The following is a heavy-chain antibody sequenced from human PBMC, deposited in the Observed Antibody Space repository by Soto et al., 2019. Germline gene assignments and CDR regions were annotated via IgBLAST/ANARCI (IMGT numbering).Heavy chain of an antibody. V-gene: IGHV1-69*13. J-gene: IGHJ6*02. Sequence: SVKVSCKASGGTFSSYAISWVRQAPGQGLEWMGGIIPISDTTNYAQKFQGRVTITADESTSTAYMELSSLRSEDTAVYYCARSQGSTTSLEIYYYYYYGIDVWGQGTTVTVSS. CDR3: ARSQGSTTSLEIYYYYYYGIDV. CDR1: GGTFSSYA. CDR2: IIPISDTT. D-gene: IGHD2-2*01.